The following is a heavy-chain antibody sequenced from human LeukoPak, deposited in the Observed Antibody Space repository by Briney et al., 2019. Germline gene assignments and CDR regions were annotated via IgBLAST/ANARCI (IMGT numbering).Heavy chain of an antibody. D-gene: IGHD1-20*01. CDR3: TKDSGITGLPPPFAY. CDR2: TWVDGRSK. Sequence: GGSLRLSCAPSGFTFSNFGIGWVRQTPGKGREWVAFTWVDGRSKNYADCVKGRFILSRDRTKNTWHRQMSSLRAEDTAVYWCTKDSGITGLPPPFAYWGQGTLVTVSS. J-gene: IGHJ1*01. V-gene: IGHV3-30*02. CDR1: GFTFSNFG.